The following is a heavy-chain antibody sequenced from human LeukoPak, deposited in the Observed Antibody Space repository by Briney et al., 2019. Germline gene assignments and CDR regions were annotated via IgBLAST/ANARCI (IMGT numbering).Heavy chain of an antibody. Sequence: SETLSLTCTVSGGSISSSSYFWSWIRQPPGKGLEWIGEINHSGSTNYNPSLKSRVTISVDTSKNQFSLKLSSVTAADTAVYYCASATHTAMVPIGDWFDPWGQGTLVTVSS. CDR1: GGSISSSSYF. CDR2: INHSGST. V-gene: IGHV4-39*07. J-gene: IGHJ5*02. D-gene: IGHD5-18*01. CDR3: ASATHTAMVPIGDWFDP.